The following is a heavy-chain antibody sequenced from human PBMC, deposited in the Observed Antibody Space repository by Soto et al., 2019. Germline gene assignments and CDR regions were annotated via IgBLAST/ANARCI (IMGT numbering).Heavy chain of an antibody. CDR2: IKEDGSEK. J-gene: IGHJ4*02. V-gene: IGHV3-7*03. CDR3: VRFSILVSGRGRGAFFDS. CDR1: GFTFSNYW. Sequence: LRLSCAASGFTFSNYWMSWVRQVPGKGLAWVSNIKEDGSEKYYVDSVKGRFTISRDNAKSSVHLQMNSLRDEDTAVYYCVRFSILVSGRGRGAFFDSWGQGTPVTVSS. D-gene: IGHD6-19*01.